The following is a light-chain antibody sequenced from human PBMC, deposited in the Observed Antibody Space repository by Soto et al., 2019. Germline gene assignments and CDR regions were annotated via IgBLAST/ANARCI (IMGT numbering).Light chain of an antibody. CDR3: QQYNNWPRWT. Sequence: EMVLKQSPGTLSLSTGERATLSCRASQSITRNLACYQQTPPQAPPLLIFGASTRATGIPARFSGSGSWTEFTLTISSLQSEDFAVYYCQQYNNWPRWTFGQGTKVDIK. V-gene: IGKV3-15*01. J-gene: IGKJ1*01. CDR2: GAS. CDR1: QSITRN.